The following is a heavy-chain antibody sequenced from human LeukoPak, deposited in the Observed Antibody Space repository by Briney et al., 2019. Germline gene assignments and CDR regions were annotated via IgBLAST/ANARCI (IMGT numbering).Heavy chain of an antibody. Sequence: SETLSLTCSVSGGSINNYYWSWIRQPPGKGLEWIAYIYYSGSTNYNPSLKSRVTISVDTSKNQFSLMLSSVTAADTAVYYCARHNARLRGWIGEVDFWGQGALVTVSS. D-gene: IGHD3-10*01. CDR2: IYYSGST. CDR1: GGSINNYY. CDR3: ARHNARLRGWIGEVDF. J-gene: IGHJ4*02. V-gene: IGHV4-59*08.